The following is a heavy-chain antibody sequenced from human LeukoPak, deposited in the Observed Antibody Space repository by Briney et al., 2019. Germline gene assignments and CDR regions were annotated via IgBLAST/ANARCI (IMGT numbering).Heavy chain of an antibody. D-gene: IGHD3-10*01. CDR2: ISSSSSYI. Sequence: GGSLRLSCAASGFTFSSYSMNWVRQAPGKGLEWVSSISSSSSYIYYAASVKGRFTISRDNAKNSLYLQMNSLRAEDTAVYYCARGFELLYYYYYYYMDVWGKGTTATVSS. V-gene: IGHV3-21*01. J-gene: IGHJ6*03. CDR3: ARGFELLYYYYYYYMDV. CDR1: GFTFSSYS.